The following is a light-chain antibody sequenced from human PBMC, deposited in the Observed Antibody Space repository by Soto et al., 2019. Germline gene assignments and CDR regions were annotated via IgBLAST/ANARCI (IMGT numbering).Light chain of an antibody. CDR3: QQRSNWLLT. CDR2: DAS. J-gene: IGKJ4*01. CDR1: QSVSSY. Sequence: EIVLTHSPGTLSLSPGERATLSCSASQSVSSYLAWYQQKPGQAPRLLIYDASNRATGIPARFSGSGSGTDFTLTISSLEPEDFAVYYCQQRSNWLLTFGGGTKVDIK. V-gene: IGKV3-11*01.